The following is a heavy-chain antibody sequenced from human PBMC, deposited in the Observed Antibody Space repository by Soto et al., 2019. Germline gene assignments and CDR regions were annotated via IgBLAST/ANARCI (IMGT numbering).Heavy chain of an antibody. CDR2: IYYSGST. J-gene: IGHJ6*02. V-gene: IGHV4-59*01. CDR1: GGSISSYY. Sequence: SETLSLTCTVSGGSISSYYWSWIRQPPGKGLEWIGYIYYSGSTNYNPSLKSRVTISVDTSKNQFSLKLSSVTAADTAVYYCARARGSNWGYYYYGMDVWGQGATVTVSS. D-gene: IGHD7-27*01. CDR3: ARARGSNWGYYYYGMDV.